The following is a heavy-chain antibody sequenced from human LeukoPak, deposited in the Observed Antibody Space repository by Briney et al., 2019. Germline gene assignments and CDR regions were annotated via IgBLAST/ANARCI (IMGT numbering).Heavy chain of an antibody. CDR2: INPNSGGT. CDR1: GYTFTGYY. CDR3: ARGSGDGHNYHSEVPDDAFDI. J-gene: IGHJ3*02. Sequence: ASVKVSCKASGYTFTGYYMHWVRQAPGQGLEWMGWINPNSGGTNYAQKFQGRVTMTRDTSISTAYMELSRLRSDDTAVYYCARGSGDGHNYHSEVPDDAFDIWGQGTMVTVSS. D-gene: IGHD5-24*01. V-gene: IGHV1-2*02.